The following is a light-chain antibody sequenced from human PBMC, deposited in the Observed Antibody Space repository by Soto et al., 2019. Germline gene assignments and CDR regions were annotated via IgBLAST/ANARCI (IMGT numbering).Light chain of an antibody. CDR1: QDINSR. V-gene: IGKV1-12*01. CDR2: AAT. Sequence: DIQMTQSPSSVSAPVGDTVTITCLASQDINSRLARFQQQPGRPPKYVIQAATMLQSGFPSRFAGSGSGRDFTLTSHTLQPEDSATYYCLQVANFPRTFGQGTKVDIK. CDR3: LQVANFPRT. J-gene: IGKJ1*01.